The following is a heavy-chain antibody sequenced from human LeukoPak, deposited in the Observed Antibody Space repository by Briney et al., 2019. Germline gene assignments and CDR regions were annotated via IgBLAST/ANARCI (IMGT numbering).Heavy chain of an antibody. CDR3: AKGPKYFDS. J-gene: IGHJ4*02. CDR2: MNSDGSAT. CDR1: GFSFSNYW. V-gene: IGHV3-74*01. Sequence: GGSLRLSCAASGFSFSNYWMHWVRQAPGKGLVWVTRMNSDGSATYYADSVQGRFTISRDNAKNTLYLQMNSLRAEDTAMYFCAKGPKYFDSWGPRTLVTVSS.